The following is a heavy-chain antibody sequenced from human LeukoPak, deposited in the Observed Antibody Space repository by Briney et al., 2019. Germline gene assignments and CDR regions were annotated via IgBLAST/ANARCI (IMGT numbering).Heavy chain of an antibody. Sequence: PGGSLRLSCAASGFTFSSQWMSWVRQAPGKGLEWVANVNQGGTEKYYVDSVKGRLTISRDNAENSLYLQMNSLRAEDTAVYYCAREHYFYHMDGWGEGTTVTVSS. J-gene: IGHJ6*03. CDR1: GFTFSSQW. CDR3: AREHYFYHMDG. CDR2: VNQGGTEK. V-gene: IGHV3-7*01.